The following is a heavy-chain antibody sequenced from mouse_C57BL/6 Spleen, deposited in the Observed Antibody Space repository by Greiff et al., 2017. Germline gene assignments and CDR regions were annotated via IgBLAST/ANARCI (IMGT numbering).Heavy chain of an antibody. J-gene: IGHJ2*01. Sequence: EVQLQQSGPELVKPGASVKMSCKASGYPFTDYNMHWVKQSHGTSLEWIGYINPNNGGTSYNQKFKGKATLTVNKSSSTAYMELRSLTSEDAAVYYCEFITTVVPYWGQGTTLTVSA. CDR1: GYPFTDYN. V-gene: IGHV1-22*01. CDR3: EFITTVVPY. D-gene: IGHD1-1*01. CDR2: INPNNGGT.